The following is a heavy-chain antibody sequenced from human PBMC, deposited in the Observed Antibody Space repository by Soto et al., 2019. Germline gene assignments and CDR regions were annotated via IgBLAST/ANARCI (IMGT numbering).Heavy chain of an antibody. CDR3: ARESVPAYIHHTWFDP. CDR1: GGSISSGEYY. Sequence: SETLSLTCTISGGSISSGEYYWSWLRQPPXKGLEWIGYNYYSGSTYYNPSLGSRVTISIDTSRNQFSLKLSSVTAADTAVYYCARESVPAYIHHTWFDPWGQGALVTVSS. D-gene: IGHD2-2*02. J-gene: IGHJ5*02. CDR2: NYYSGST. V-gene: IGHV4-30-4*01.